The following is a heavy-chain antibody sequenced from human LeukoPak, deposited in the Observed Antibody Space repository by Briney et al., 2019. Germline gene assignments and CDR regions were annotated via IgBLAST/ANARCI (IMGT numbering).Heavy chain of an antibody. V-gene: IGHV4-59*01. D-gene: IGHD6-6*01. CDR1: GGSLSSYY. Sequence: SETLSLTCTVSGGSLSSYYWSWIRQPPGKGLECLGYIYYSGSTNYNPSLKSRVTISVDTSKNQFSLKLSSVTAADTAVYYCARANYIAARPYYFDYWGQGTLVTVSS. J-gene: IGHJ4*02. CDR2: IYYSGST. CDR3: ARANYIAARPYYFDY.